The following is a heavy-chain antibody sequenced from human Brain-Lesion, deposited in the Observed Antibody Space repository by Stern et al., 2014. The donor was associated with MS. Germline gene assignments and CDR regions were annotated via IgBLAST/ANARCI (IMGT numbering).Heavy chain of an antibody. CDR2: IYYSGNT. CDR3: AGEEDIRYCSGGSCTGNWFDP. J-gene: IGHJ5*02. CDR1: GGSVSSTSYA. V-gene: IGHV4-39*01. D-gene: IGHD2-15*01. Sequence: VQLVESGPGLVKPSETLSLTCTVAGGSVSSTSYAWAWIRQPPGKGLEWIGTIYYSGNTYYSPSLRGPPTLPLDTPKNQFSRQLRSVTAADTAVYYCAGEEDIRYCSGGSCTGNWFDPWGQGTLVTVSS.